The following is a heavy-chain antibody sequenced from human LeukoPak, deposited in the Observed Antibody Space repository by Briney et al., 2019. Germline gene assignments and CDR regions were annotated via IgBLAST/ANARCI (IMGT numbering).Heavy chain of an antibody. J-gene: IGHJ4*02. V-gene: IGHV4-59*01. CDR1: NGSISTYY. Sequence: SETLSLTCIVSNGSISTYYWSWIRQPPGKGLEWIGYIDYSGSTHYNPSLKSRVTMSLDTSKNHFSLRPSSVPAADSAVYYCARVSRRHTLDYWGQGTLVTVSS. CDR3: ARVSRRHTLDY. CDR2: IDYSGST.